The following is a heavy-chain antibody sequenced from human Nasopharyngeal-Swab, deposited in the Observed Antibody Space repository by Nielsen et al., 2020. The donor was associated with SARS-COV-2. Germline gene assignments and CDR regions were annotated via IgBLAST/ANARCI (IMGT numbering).Heavy chain of an antibody. D-gene: IGHD5-18*01. Sequence: GSLRLSCTVSGGSISSSNYYWGWIRQPPGKGLEWIGTIYYSGNTYYNPSLKSRVTISVDTSKNQFSLELSSVTAADTAVYYCARVGDTAMAPVSYWGQGTLVTISS. CDR1: GGSISSSNYY. J-gene: IGHJ4*02. CDR2: IYYSGNT. V-gene: IGHV4-39*07. CDR3: ARVGDTAMAPVSY.